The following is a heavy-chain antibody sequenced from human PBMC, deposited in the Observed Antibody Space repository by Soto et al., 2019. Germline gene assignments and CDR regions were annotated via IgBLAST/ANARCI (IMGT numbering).Heavy chain of an antibody. CDR3: ARVGSSGWYVDY. V-gene: IGHV3-11*01. CDR1: GFTFSDYY. Sequence: QVQLVESGGGLVKPGGSLRLSCAASGFTFSDYYMSWIRQAPGKGLEWISYIISSDTTVDYADSVKGRFTISRDNAKNSLYLQVNSLRAEDTAVYYCARVGSSGWYVDYWGQGTLVTVSS. J-gene: IGHJ4*02. CDR2: IISSDTTV. D-gene: IGHD6-19*01.